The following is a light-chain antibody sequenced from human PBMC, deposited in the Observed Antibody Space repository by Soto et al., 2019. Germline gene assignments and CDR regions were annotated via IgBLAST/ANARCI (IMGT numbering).Light chain of an antibody. CDR2: GAS. CDR1: QSVRSMY. Sequence: EIVLTQSPGTLSLSPGERATLSCRASQSVRSMYLAWYQQKPGQAPRLLIYGASSRATGIPDRFSGSGSGTDFTLTISRLEPEDFAVYYCHHYGSSPLTFGQGTRLEIK. V-gene: IGKV3-20*01. CDR3: HHYGSSPLT. J-gene: IGKJ5*01.